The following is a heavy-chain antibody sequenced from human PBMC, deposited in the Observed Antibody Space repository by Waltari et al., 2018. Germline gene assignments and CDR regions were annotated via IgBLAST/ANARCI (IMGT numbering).Heavy chain of an antibody. J-gene: IGHJ4*02. V-gene: IGHV3-30-3*01. CDR1: GCTFSSYT. Sequence: QVQLVASGGGVVQSGRSLRLSCAASGCTFSSYTMHWVRQAPGKGLEWVAVISYDGSNKYYADSVKGRFTISRDNSKNTLYLQMNSLRAEDTAVYYCKCSSTRVDYWGQGTLVTVSS. CDR2: ISYDGSNK. D-gene: IGHD2-2*01. CDR3: KCSSTRVDY.